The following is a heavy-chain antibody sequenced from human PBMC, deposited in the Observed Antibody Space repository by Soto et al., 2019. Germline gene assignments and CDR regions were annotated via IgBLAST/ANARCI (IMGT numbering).Heavy chain of an antibody. D-gene: IGHD1-7*01. CDR1: GYTFTSYD. Sequence: ASVKVSCKASGYTFTSYDINWVRQATGQGLEWMGIINPNGGNTSYAQKFQGRVTMTRDTSTSTVYMELSSLRSEDTAVYYCASPELGWLKPLDYWGQGTLVTVSS. V-gene: IGHV1-46*03. J-gene: IGHJ4*02. CDR2: INPNGGNT. CDR3: ASPELGWLKPLDY.